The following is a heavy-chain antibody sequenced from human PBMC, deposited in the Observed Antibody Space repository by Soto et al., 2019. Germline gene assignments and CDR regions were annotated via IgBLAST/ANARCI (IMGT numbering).Heavy chain of an antibody. V-gene: IGHV4-59*01. CDR2: IYYSGST. CDR3: ARSAARLYYYYGMDV. D-gene: IGHD6-6*01. J-gene: IGHJ6*02. CDR1: GGSISSYY. Sequence: SETLSLTCTVSGGSISSYYWSWIRQPPGKGLEWIGYIYYSGSTNYNPSLKSRVTISVDTSKNQFSLKLSSVTAADTAVYYCARSAARLYYYYGMDVWGQGTTVTAP.